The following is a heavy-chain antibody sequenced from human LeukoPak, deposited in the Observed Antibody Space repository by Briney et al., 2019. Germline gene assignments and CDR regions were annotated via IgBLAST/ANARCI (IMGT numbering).Heavy chain of an antibody. CDR3: ARDGVAPPLLHNYGMDV. Sequence: PSETLSLTCTVSGGSISSSSNYWGWIRQPPGKGLEWIGSIYCSGSTYYNPSLKSRVTISVDTSKNQFSLKLSSVTAADTAVYYCARDGVAPPLLHNYGMDVWGQGTTVTVSS. CDR2: IYCSGST. CDR1: GGSISSSSNY. D-gene: IGHD3-22*01. V-gene: IGHV4-39*07. J-gene: IGHJ6*02.